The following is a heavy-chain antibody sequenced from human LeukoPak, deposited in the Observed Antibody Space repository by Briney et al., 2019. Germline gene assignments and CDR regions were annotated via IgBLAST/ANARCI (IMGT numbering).Heavy chain of an antibody. CDR2: INPNSGGT. CDR3: ARDRNDLTNWFDP. CDR1: GYTFTGYY. V-gene: IGHV1-2*02. Sequence: ASVKVSCKASGYTFTGYYMHWVRQAPGQGLEWMGWINPNSGGTNYAQKFQGRVTMTRDTSISTAYMELSRLRSDDTAVYYCARDRNDLTNWFDPSGQGTLVTVSS. J-gene: IGHJ5*02. D-gene: IGHD2-21*02.